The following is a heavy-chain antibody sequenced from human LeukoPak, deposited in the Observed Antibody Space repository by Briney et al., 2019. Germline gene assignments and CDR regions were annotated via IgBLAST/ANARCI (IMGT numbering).Heavy chain of an antibody. Sequence: GRSLRLSCAAYGFTFSNYGIYWVPQAPGKGLQFVSTIDGVSTYYADSVKGRFTISRDNSKNTLYLQMTSLRPEDTGIYYCVKDRSNTGTYPWRFDYWGQGTLVTVSS. CDR1: GFTFSNYG. CDR2: IDGVST. CDR3: VKDRSNTGTYPWRFDY. D-gene: IGHD1-26*01. J-gene: IGHJ4*02. V-gene: IGHV3-64D*06.